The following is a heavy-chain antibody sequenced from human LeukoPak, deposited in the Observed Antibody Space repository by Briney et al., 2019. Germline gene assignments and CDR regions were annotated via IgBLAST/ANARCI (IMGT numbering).Heavy chain of an antibody. CDR1: GGTFSSYA. Sequence: ASVKVSCKASGGTFSSYAISWMRQSPGQGLEWMGGIIPIFGTANYAQKFQGRVTITADESTSTAYMELSSLRSEDTAVYYCARGLLEWLCDVWGKGTTVTVSS. CDR2: IIPIFGTA. J-gene: IGHJ6*04. V-gene: IGHV1-69*13. D-gene: IGHD3-3*01. CDR3: ARGLLEWLCDV.